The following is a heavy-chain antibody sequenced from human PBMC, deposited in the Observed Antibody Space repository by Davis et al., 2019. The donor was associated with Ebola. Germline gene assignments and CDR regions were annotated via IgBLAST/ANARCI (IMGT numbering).Heavy chain of an antibody. D-gene: IGHD6-6*01. CDR2: IKTDGTEG. CDR3: AKDSSSSGHYYYGMDV. CDR1: GFTFSRYW. J-gene: IGHJ6*02. Sequence: GGSLRLSCAASGFTFSRYWMSWVRQAPGKGLEWVANIKTDGTEGYYADSVKGRFTISRDNAKNSLYLQMNSLRAEDTALYYCAKDSSSSGHYYYGMDVWGQGTTVTVSS. V-gene: IGHV3-7*03.